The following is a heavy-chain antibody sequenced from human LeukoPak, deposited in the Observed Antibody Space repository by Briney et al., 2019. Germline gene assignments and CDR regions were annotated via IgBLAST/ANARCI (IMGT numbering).Heavy chain of an antibody. Sequence: PSETLSLTCAVYGGPFSGYYWSWIRQPPGKGLEWIGEINHSGSTNYNPSLKSRVTISVDTSKNQFSLKLSSVTAADTAVYYCARGRPSIAAAAWYFDYWGQGTLVTVSS. V-gene: IGHV4-34*01. CDR1: GGPFSGYY. D-gene: IGHD6-13*01. CDR2: INHSGST. CDR3: ARGRPSIAAAAWYFDY. J-gene: IGHJ4*02.